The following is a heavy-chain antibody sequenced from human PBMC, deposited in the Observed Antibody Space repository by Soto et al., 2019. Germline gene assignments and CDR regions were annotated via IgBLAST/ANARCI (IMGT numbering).Heavy chain of an antibody. D-gene: IGHD3-9*01. CDR3: ARDEAYYDILTAESYYYGMDG. V-gene: IGHV3-48*03. Sequence: PGGSLRLSCASSGFTFSSYEMNWVRQAPGKGLEWVSYISSSGSTIYYADSVKGRFTISRDNAKNSLYLQMNSLRAEDTAVYYCARDEAYYDILTAESYYYGMDGWCQGTSVTGSS. J-gene: IGHJ6*02. CDR1: GFTFSSYE. CDR2: ISSSGSTI.